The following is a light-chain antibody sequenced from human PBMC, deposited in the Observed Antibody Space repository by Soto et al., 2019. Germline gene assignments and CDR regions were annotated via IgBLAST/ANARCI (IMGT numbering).Light chain of an antibody. CDR3: QQYGSSIT. CDR2: GAS. Sequence: EVVLTQSPGTLSLSPGERATLSCRASESVSSSYLAWCQQKPGQAPRLLIYGASSRATGIPDRFSGSGSGTDFTLTINRLEPEDFAVYYCQQYGSSITFGQGTRLET. J-gene: IGKJ5*01. CDR1: ESVSSSY. V-gene: IGKV3-20*01.